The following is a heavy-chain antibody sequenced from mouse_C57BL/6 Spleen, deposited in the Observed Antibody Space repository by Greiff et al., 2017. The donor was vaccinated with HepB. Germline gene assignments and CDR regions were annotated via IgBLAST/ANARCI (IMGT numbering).Heavy chain of an antibody. CDR2: IDPETSGT. D-gene: IGHD1-1*01. CDR3: ASNYYGDY. J-gene: IGHJ2*01. CDR1: GYTFTDYE. Sequence: VQVVESGAELVRPGASVTLSCKASGYTFTDYEMHWVKQTPVHGLEWIGAIDPETSGTAYNQKFKGKATLTVDKSSSTAYMELNSLTSEDSAVYYCASNYYGDYWGQGTTLTVSS. V-gene: IGHV1-15*01.